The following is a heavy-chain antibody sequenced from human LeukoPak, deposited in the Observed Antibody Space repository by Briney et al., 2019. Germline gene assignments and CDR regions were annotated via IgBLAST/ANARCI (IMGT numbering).Heavy chain of an antibody. Sequence: GASVKVSCTVSVYTLTELSMHWVRQAPGKGLEWMGGFDPEDGETIYAQKFQGRVTMTEDTSTDTAYMELSSLRSEDTAVYYCATSSVTYWNYYFDYWGQGTLVTVSS. V-gene: IGHV1-24*01. D-gene: IGHD1-7*01. CDR2: FDPEDGET. CDR1: VYTLTELS. J-gene: IGHJ4*02. CDR3: ATSSVTYWNYYFDY.